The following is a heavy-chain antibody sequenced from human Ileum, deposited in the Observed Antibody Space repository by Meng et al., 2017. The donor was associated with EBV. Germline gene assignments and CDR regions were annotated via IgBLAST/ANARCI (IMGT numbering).Heavy chain of an antibody. CDR2: IHHTEST. J-gene: IGHJ4*02. CDR1: GGSISSSNW. D-gene: IGHD3-22*01. Sequence: LRGPGPGLVKPLGTLSLTCAVSGGSISSSNWWSWVRQAPGKGLEWIGEIHHTESTNYNPSLKSRVTISVDKSKNQFSLKLSSVTAADTAVYYCARESYSDSSGYYSLDYWGQGSLVTVSS. V-gene: IGHV4-4*02. CDR3: ARESYSDSSGYYSLDY.